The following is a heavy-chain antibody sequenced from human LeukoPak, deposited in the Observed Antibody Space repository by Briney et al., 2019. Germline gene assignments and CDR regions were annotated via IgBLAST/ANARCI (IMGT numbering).Heavy chain of an antibody. D-gene: IGHD6-13*01. V-gene: IGHV3-53*01. CDR3: ARVGTYSSSPLDP. Sequence: PGGSLRLSCAASGFTVISNYMNWVRQAPGKGLEWVSVIYSGGSTYYADSVKGQFTISRGTSKNTLYLQMNSLRAEDTAVYYCARVGTYSSSPLDPWRQGSLVTVSS. CDR1: GFTVISNY. J-gene: IGHJ5*02. CDR2: IYSGGST.